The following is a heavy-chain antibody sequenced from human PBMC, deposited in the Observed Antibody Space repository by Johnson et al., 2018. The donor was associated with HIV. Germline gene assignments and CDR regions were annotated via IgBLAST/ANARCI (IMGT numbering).Heavy chain of an antibody. D-gene: IGHD6-6*01. CDR1: GFTFSSYA. CDR3: ASLPIAARPPTDAFDI. CDR2: ISYVGSNK. Sequence: QVQLVESGGGVVQPGRSLRLSCGASGFTFSSYAMHWVRQAPGKGLEWVAVISYVGSNKYYADSVKGRFTISRDNSKNTLYLQMNSLRAEDTAVYYCASLPIAARPPTDAFDIWGQGTMVTVSS. V-gene: IGHV3-30*04. J-gene: IGHJ3*02.